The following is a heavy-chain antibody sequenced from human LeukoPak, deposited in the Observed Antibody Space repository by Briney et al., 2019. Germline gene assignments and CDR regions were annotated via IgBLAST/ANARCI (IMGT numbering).Heavy chain of an antibody. V-gene: IGHV4-34*01. J-gene: IGHJ4*02. Sequence: SETLSLTCAVYGGSFSGYYWSWIRQPPGKGLEWIGEISHSGSTNYNPSLKSRVTISVDTSKNQFSLKLSSVTAADTAVYYCARGRYDFWSGYPHKYYFDYWGQGTLVTVSS. D-gene: IGHD3-3*01. CDR2: ISHSGST. CDR1: GGSFSGYY. CDR3: ARGRYDFWSGYPHKYYFDY.